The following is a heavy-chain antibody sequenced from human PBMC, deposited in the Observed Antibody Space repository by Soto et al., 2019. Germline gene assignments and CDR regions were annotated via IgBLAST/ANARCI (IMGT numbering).Heavy chain of an antibody. D-gene: IGHD5-18*01. J-gene: IGHJ4*02. Sequence: ASVKVSCKASGYTFTSYAMHWVRQAPGQRLEWMGWINAGNGNTKYSQKFQGRVTITRDTSASTAYMELSSLKSEDTAVYYCARDSATAMVVNWGQGTLVTVSS. CDR1: GYTFTSYA. CDR2: INAGNGNT. V-gene: IGHV1-3*01. CDR3: ARDSATAMVVN.